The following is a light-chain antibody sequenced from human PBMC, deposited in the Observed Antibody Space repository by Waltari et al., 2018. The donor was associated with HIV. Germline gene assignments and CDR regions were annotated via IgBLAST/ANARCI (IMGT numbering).Light chain of an antibody. CDR2: GAS. CDR1: QSVSSNY. CDR3: QQYGNSLFT. J-gene: IGKJ3*01. V-gene: IGKV3-20*01. Sequence: EIVLTQSPGTLSLSPGERATLSCRASQSVSSNYLAWYQQKPGQAPRLLLSGASSKAPGVPDRFSGSGSGTNFTLTISRLEPEDFAVYYCQQYGNSLFTFRPGTTVDLK.